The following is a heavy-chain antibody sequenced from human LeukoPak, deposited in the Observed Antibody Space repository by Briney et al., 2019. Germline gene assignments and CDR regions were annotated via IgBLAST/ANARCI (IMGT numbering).Heavy chain of an antibody. D-gene: IGHD3-22*01. V-gene: IGHV4-59*01. CDR3: ARRRDYYDSSGYYAFDI. CDR1: GGSISSDY. J-gene: IGHJ3*02. Sequence: PSETLSLTCNVSGGSISSDYWTWIRQPPGKGLEWIGNIYYSGSTNYNPSLKSRVTMSVDTSKNQFSLKLNSVTAADTAVYYCARRRDYYDSSGYYAFDIWGHGTMVTVSS. CDR2: IYYSGST.